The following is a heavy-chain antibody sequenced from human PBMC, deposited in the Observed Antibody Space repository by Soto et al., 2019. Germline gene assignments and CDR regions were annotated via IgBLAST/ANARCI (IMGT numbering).Heavy chain of an antibody. CDR1: GSTFTGYY. J-gene: IGHJ4*02. CDR3: ARGKDYEILAVYKKAGGFDY. CDR2: INPNTGAT. Sequence: ASVKVSCKTSGSTFTGYYIHWVRQAPGQGLEWMGWINPNTGATLYAQKFQDRVTMTRDTSISTAYMELSGLTSEDTAVYFCARGKDYEILAVYKKAGGFDYWGQGTLVTVSS. D-gene: IGHD3-9*01. V-gene: IGHV1-2*02.